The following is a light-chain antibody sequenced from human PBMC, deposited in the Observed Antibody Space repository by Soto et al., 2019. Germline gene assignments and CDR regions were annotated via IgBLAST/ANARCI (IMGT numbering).Light chain of an antibody. CDR2: DVS. J-gene: IGLJ1*01. CDR1: SSDVGGYNY. V-gene: IGLV2-14*01. Sequence: QSALTQPASGSGSPGQSITISCTGTSSDVGGYNYVSWYQQHPGKAPKLMIYDVSNRPSGVSNRFSGAKSGNTASLTISGLQAEDEADYYCCSYTISISYVFGTGTKVTVL. CDR3: CSYTISISYV.